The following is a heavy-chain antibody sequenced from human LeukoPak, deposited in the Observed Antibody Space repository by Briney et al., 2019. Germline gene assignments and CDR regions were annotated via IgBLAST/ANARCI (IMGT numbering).Heavy chain of an antibody. V-gene: IGHV1-2*02. CDR1: GYTFTGYY. Sequence: GASVKVSCKASGYTFTGYYMHWVRQAPGQGLEWMGWINPNSGGTNYAQKFQGRVTMTRDTSISTAYMELSRLRSDDTAVYYCARDYYDSSGYYRDYWGQGTLVTVSS. J-gene: IGHJ4*02. CDR3: ARDYYDSSGYYRDY. D-gene: IGHD3-22*01. CDR2: INPNSGGT.